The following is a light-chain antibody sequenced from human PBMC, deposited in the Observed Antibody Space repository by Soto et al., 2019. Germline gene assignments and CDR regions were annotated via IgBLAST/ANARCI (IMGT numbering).Light chain of an antibody. CDR3: QAWDTSTVV. CDR2: ENS. J-gene: IGLJ2*01. Sequence: SYELTQSPSVSVTPGQTASITCSGDKLENRYACWYQQKPGQSPVVVIYENSERPSGIPERFSASKSGNTATLTISGTQAXXXADYYCQAWDTSTVVFGGGTKLTVL. CDR1: KLENRY. V-gene: IGLV3-1*01.